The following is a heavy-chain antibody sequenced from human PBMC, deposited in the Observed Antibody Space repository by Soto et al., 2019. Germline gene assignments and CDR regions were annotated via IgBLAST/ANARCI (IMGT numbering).Heavy chain of an antibody. CDR1: GYSFTSYW. D-gene: IGHD4-4*01. CDR3: TRTQSSVTAAYYYSGMDV. V-gene: IGHV5-51*01. J-gene: IGHJ6*02. Sequence: PGESLKISCKGSGYSFTSYWIGWVRQMPGKGLEWMGIIYPGDSDTSYNPSFQGQVTISADKSITTAYLQWTSLKASDTAMYYCTRTQSSVTAAYYYSGMDVWGQGTTVTVSS. CDR2: IYPGDSDT.